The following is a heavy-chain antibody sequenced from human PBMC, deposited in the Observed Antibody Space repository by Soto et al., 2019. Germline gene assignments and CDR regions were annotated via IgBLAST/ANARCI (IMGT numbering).Heavy chain of an antibody. CDR1: GFTVSSYG. D-gene: IGHD2-8*02. CDR2: ISGDGGTK. CDR3: TGEVGSGY. J-gene: IGHJ4*02. V-gene: IGHV3-30*03. Sequence: QVQLVKSGGGVVQPGRSLRLSCAASGFTVSSYGMHWVRQAPGKGLEWVAVISGDGGTKYYADSVKGRFTISRDNSRNTLFLEMNGLRGDDMAVYYCTGEVGSGYWGQGTLVTVSS.